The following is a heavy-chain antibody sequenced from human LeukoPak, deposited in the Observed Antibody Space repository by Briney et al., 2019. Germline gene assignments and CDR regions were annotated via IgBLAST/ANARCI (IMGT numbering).Heavy chain of an antibody. Sequence: SETLSLTCTVSGGSISSYYWSWIRQPPGKGLEWIGHIFYTGSSNYNLSLKSRVTISLSRPNSQFSLRLTSVTAADTAVYYCARAGPWQIDPWGQGTLVTVSS. D-gene: IGHD3-10*01. CDR2: IFYTGSS. J-gene: IGHJ5*02. CDR3: ARAGPWQIDP. CDR1: GGSISSYY. V-gene: IGHV4-59*01.